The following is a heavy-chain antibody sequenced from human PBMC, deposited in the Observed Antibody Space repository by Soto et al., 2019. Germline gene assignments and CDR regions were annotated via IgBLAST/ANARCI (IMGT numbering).Heavy chain of an antibody. J-gene: IGHJ3*02. Sequence: TLSLTCTVSGGSISSGGYYWSWIRQHPGKGLEWIGYIYYSGSTYYNPSLKSRVTISVDTSKNQFSLKLSSVTAADTAVYYCARDMRYYYDSSGYYGHAFDIWGQGTMVTVSS. CDR3: ARDMRYYYDSSGYYGHAFDI. V-gene: IGHV4-31*03. CDR1: GGSISSGGYY. CDR2: IYYSGST. D-gene: IGHD3-22*01.